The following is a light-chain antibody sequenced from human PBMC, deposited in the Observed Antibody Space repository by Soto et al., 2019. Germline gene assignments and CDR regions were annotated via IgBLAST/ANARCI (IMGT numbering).Light chain of an antibody. Sequence: DIQMTQSPSTLSPSVGDRVTITCRASRSISDWLAWYQQKPGKAPKLLIFDASSLKSGVPSRFSGSGSGTEFTLAISWLLPDDVATYYCLQYSSHSWTFGQGTKVEIK. CDR1: RSISDW. V-gene: IGKV1-5*01. CDR3: LQYSSHSWT. CDR2: DAS. J-gene: IGKJ1*01.